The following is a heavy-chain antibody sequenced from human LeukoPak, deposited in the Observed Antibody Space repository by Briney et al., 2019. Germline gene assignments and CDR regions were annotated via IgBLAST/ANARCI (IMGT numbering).Heavy chain of an antibody. CDR3: AELGITMIGGV. CDR2: ISSSGSTI. Sequence: GGSLRLSCAVSGFTFSGYEMNWVRQAPGKGLEWVSYISSSGSTIYYADSVKGRFTISRDNAKNSLYLQMNSLRAEDTAVYYCAELGITMIGGVWGKGTTVTISS. CDR1: GFTFSGYE. V-gene: IGHV3-48*03. D-gene: IGHD3-10*02. J-gene: IGHJ6*04.